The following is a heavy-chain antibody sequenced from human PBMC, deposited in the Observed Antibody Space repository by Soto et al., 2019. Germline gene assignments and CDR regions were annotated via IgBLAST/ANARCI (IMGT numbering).Heavy chain of an antibody. CDR2: IFPSGTT. CDR3: ARSREFDY. CDR1: GGSLSGATYS. V-gene: IGHV4-30-2*01. Sequence: SETLSLTCGVSGGSLSGATYSWNWIRQTPGKGLEWIGYIFPSGTTYYNPSLRSRVTISIDGSKNQFSLSLRSLTAADTAVYYCARSREFDYWSQGTLVTVSS. J-gene: IGHJ4*02.